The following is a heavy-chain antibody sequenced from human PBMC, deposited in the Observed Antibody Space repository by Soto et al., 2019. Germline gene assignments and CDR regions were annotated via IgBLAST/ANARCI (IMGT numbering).Heavy chain of an antibody. Sequence: QVQLVESGGGVVQPGRSLRLSCAVSGFTVSSYGMHWVRQAPGKGLEWVAVISRDGRTTFYADSVKGRFTISRDNSRNTLFLEMNSLRGDDMAVYYCTGEVASGYWGQGTLLTVSS. V-gene: IGHV3-30*03. J-gene: IGHJ4*02. CDR2: ISRDGRTT. CDR1: GFTVSSYG. CDR3: TGEVASGY. D-gene: IGHD2-8*02.